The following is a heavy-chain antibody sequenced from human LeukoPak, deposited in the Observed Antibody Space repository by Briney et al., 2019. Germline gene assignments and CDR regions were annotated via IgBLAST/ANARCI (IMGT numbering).Heavy chain of an antibody. CDR1: GYTFTSYD. Sequence: ASVKVSCKASGYTFTSYDINWVRQATGQGLEWMGWMNPNSGGTNYAQKFQGRVTMTRDTSISTAYMELSRLRSDDTAVYYCARATTASIAADAFDIWGQGTMVTVSS. CDR3: ARATTASIAADAFDI. D-gene: IGHD6-13*01. CDR2: MNPNSGGT. J-gene: IGHJ3*02. V-gene: IGHV1-2*02.